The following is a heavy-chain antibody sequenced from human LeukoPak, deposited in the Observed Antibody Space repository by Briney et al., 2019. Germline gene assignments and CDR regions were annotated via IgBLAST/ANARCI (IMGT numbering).Heavy chain of an antibody. CDR1: GYTLTELS. J-gene: IGHJ3*02. V-gene: IGHV1-24*01. CDR3: ATNYYDSSGYPYAFDI. CDR2: FDPEDGET. D-gene: IGHD3-22*01. Sequence: ASVKVSCKVSGYTLTELSMHWVRQAPGKGLEWMGGFDPEDGETIYAQKFQGRVTMTEDTSTDTAYMKLSSLRSEDTAVYYCATNYYDSSGYPYAFDIWGQGTMVTVSS.